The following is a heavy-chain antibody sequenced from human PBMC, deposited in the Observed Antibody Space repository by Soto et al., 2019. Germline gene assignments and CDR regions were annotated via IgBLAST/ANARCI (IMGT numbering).Heavy chain of an antibody. D-gene: IGHD1-20*01. CDR1: GGSFANYY. J-gene: IGHJ4*02. V-gene: IGHV4-34*01. Sequence: KSSETLSLTCAVYGGSFANYYWNWIRQPPGKGLEWIGEINYSGGTDYNPSLESRVSVSVDTSKNQFSLKVSGVSAADTAVYYCATSQKGYNWNYFDHWGQGALVTVSS. CDR2: INYSGGT. CDR3: ATSQKGYNWNYFDH.